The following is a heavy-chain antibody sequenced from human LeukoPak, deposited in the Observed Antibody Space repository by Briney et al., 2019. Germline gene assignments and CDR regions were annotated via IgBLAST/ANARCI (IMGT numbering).Heavy chain of an antibody. CDR3: ARFLGRITISGVVPYGMDV. CDR1: GFTFSNYA. CDR2: ISGGGGST. Sequence: GGSLRLACAASGFTFSNYAMSWVRRAPGKGLEWVSSISGGGGSTDYADSVKGRFTISRDNSKNTLDLQMNSLRGEDTAVYYCARFLGRITISGVVPYGMDVWGQGTTVTVSS. J-gene: IGHJ6*02. D-gene: IGHD3-3*01. V-gene: IGHV3-23*01.